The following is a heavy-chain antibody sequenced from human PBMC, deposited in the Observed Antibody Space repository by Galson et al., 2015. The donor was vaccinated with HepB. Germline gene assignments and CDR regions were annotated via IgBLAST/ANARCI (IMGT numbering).Heavy chain of an antibody. CDR3: AREDLIYAFES. D-gene: IGHD3-16*01. CDR2: ISRSSSYI. V-gene: IGHV3-21*01. CDR1: GFTFSSYS. Sequence: SLRLSCAASGFTFSSYSMNWVRQPPGKGLEWVSSISRSSSYIYYADSVKGRFTISRDNAKNSLYLQMNSLRAEDTAVYYCAREDLIYAFESWGQGTMVTVSS. J-gene: IGHJ3*02.